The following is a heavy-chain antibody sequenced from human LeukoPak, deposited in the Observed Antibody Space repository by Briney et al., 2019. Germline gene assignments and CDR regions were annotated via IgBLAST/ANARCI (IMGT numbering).Heavy chain of an antibody. Sequence: PSETLSLTCAVYGGSFTGYYWSWIRQPPGKGLEWIGQINHSGRTNYNPSLKSRVTISVDTTKKQFSLKLSSVTAADTGVYYCARRTAEGFGELNSFDSWGQGTLVTVSS. J-gene: IGHJ4*02. CDR1: GGSFTGYY. CDR3: ARRTAEGFGELNSFDS. V-gene: IGHV4-34*01. CDR2: INHSGRT. D-gene: IGHD3-10*01.